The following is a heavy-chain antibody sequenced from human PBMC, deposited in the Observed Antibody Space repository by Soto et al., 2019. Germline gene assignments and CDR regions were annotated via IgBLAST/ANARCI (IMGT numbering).Heavy chain of an antibody. CDR1: GASVNSGDHY. J-gene: IGHJ4*02. D-gene: IGHD1-1*01. Sequence: PSETLSLTCTVSGASVNSGDHYWNWVRQPPGKGLEWIGCLYYSGSINYNPSLESRATISLDTSKNQFSLRLSSVTAADTAVYYCARSTDTGPYYFDFWCQGTLVTVSS. V-gene: IGHV4-61*08. CDR3: ARSTDTGPYYFDF. CDR2: LYYSGSI.